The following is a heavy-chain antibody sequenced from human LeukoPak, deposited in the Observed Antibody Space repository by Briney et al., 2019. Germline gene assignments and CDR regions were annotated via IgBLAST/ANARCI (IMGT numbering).Heavy chain of an antibody. D-gene: IGHD6-13*01. J-gene: IGHJ4*02. Sequence: ASVKVSCKASGYTFTSYYMHWVRQAPGQGLEWMGIINPSGGSTSYAQKFQGRVTMTRDTSTSTVYMELSSLRSEDTAVYYCARGAPLRIAAAGSSLNYWGQGTLVTVS. V-gene: IGHV1-46*01. CDR2: INPSGGST. CDR3: ARGAPLRIAAAGSSLNY. CDR1: GYTFTSYY.